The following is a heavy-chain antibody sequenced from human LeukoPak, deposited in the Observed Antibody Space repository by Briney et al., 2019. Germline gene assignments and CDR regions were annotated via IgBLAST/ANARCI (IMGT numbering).Heavy chain of an antibody. CDR1: GYSISSGYY. J-gene: IGHJ3*02. D-gene: IGHD6-13*01. Sequence: SETLSLTCAVSGYSISSGYYWGWIRQPPGKGLEWIGSIYHSGSTYYNPSLKSRVTISLDTSKNQFYLKLSSVTAADTAVYYCARQLGIPDAFDIWGQGTMVTVSS. CDR3: ARQLGIPDAFDI. V-gene: IGHV4-38-2*01. CDR2: IYHSGST.